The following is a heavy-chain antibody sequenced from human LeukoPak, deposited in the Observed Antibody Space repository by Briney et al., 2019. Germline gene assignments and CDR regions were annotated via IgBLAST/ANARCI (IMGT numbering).Heavy chain of an antibody. Sequence: SETLSLTCTFSTDSISDYYWGWIRQPPGNGLEWIGYSHNSGDTNYNPSLKSRVTISVDTSKNQFSLKLNSVTAADTAVYYCARTTEDCSSTSCYQYWFDPWGQGTLVTVSS. CDR1: TDSISDYY. D-gene: IGHD2-2*01. CDR2: SHNSGDT. V-gene: IGHV4-59*01. CDR3: ARTTEDCSSTSCYQYWFDP. J-gene: IGHJ5*02.